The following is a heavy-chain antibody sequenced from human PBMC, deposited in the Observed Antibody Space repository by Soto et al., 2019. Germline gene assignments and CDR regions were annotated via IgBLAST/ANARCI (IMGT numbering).Heavy chain of an antibody. CDR1: GFTFSSHS. Sequence: PVGSLRLSCAASGFTFSSHSMNWVRQAPGKGLEWVSYISSSSSTIYYADSVKGRFTISRDNAKNSLYLQMNSLRDEDTAVYYCATVTPSYYYYYGMDVWGQGTTVTVSS. V-gene: IGHV3-48*02. J-gene: IGHJ6*02. CDR2: ISSSSSTI. CDR3: ATVTPSYYYYYGMDV. D-gene: IGHD4-4*01.